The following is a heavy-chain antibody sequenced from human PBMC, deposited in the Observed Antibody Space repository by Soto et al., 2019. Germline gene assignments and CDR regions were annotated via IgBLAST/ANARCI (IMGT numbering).Heavy chain of an antibody. V-gene: IGHV1-69*08. D-gene: IGHD3-10*01. Sequence: QVQLVQSGAEVKKPGSSVKVSCKASADTFTGYTVTWVRQAPGQGLEWVGRVIPILGASNFAQKFQGRVTISADKSTHTAYMVLTGLTSEDTAVYYCARSRGSYYSNFDSWGQGTLVTVSS. CDR3: ARSRGSYYSNFDS. J-gene: IGHJ4*02. CDR2: VIPILGAS. CDR1: ADTFTGYT.